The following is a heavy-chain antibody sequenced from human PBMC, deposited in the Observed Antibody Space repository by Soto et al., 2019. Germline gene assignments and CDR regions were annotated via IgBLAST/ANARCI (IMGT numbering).Heavy chain of an antibody. Sequence: QVQLVQSGAEVKKPGASVKVSCKASGYTFTSYGISWVRQAPGQGLEWMGWISAYNGNTNYAQKLQGRVTMTTDTSPSTAYMELRSLRSDDTAVYYCARYGSGSHLNYYYYGMDVWGQGTTVTVSS. D-gene: IGHD3-10*01. J-gene: IGHJ6*02. CDR3: ARYGSGSHLNYYYYGMDV. CDR1: GYTFTSYG. V-gene: IGHV1-18*01. CDR2: ISAYNGNT.